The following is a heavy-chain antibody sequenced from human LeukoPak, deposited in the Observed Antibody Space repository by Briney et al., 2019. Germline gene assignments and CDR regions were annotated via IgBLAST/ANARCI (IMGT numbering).Heavy chain of an antibody. CDR2: INSDGSST. V-gene: IGHV3-74*01. CDR3: ARDRYYYDSSGYYLFDY. J-gene: IGHJ4*02. CDR1: GFTFSSYW. D-gene: IGHD3-22*01. Sequence: PGGSLRLSWAASGFTFSSYWMHWVRQAPGKGLVWVSRINSDGSSTSYADSVKGRFIISRDNSKNTLYLQMNSLRAEDTAVYYCARDRYYYDSSGYYLFDYWGQGTLVTVSS.